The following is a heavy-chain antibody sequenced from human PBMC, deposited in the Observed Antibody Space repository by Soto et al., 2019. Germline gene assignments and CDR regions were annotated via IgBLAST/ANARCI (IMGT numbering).Heavy chain of an antibody. J-gene: IGHJ4*02. Sequence: GGERRLSCAASGVTVSRNYLSWGRLAPCQGLEWVSVIYSGGRTYYADAVKGRFTISRHNSKNTLYLQINSLRAEDMSVYYCARVAQYFSRSGTDYWGQGP. CDR2: IYSGGRT. CDR1: GVTVSRNY. CDR3: ARVAQYFSRSGTDY. D-gene: IGHD3-10*01. V-gene: IGHV3-53*04.